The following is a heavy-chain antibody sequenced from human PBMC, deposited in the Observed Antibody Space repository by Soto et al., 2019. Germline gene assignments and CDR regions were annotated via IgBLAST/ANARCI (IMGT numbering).Heavy chain of an antibody. CDR3: AREGAIAGTPRYYYYGMDV. D-gene: IGHD6-13*01. J-gene: IGHJ6*02. Sequence: RGSLRLSCAASGFTFSSYEMNWVRQAPGKGLEWVSYISSSGSTIYYADSVKGRFTISRDNAKNSLYLQMNSLRAEDTAVYYCAREGAIAGTPRYYYYGMDVWGQGTKVTVSS. CDR1: GFTFSSYE. CDR2: ISSSGSTI. V-gene: IGHV3-48*03.